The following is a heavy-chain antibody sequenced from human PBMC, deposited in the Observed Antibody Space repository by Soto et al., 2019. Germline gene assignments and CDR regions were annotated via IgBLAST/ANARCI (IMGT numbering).Heavy chain of an antibody. D-gene: IGHD2-15*01. CDR1: GGSISSSSYY. Sequence: ETLSLTCTVSGGSISSSSYYWGWIRQPPGKGLEWIGSIYYSGSTYYNPSLKSRVTISVDTSKNQFSLKLSSVTAADTAVYYCASGLGYCSGGGCYTEYFQHWGQGTLVTVSS. CDR3: ASGLGYCSGGGCYTEYFQH. CDR2: IYYSGST. J-gene: IGHJ1*01. V-gene: IGHV4-39*01.